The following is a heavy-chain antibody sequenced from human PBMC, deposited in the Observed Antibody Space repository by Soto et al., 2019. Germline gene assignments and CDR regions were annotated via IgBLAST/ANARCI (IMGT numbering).Heavy chain of an antibody. V-gene: IGHV4-30-4*01. CDR2: IYYSGST. CDR3: AGVVVADTLSVWFDP. CDR1: GGSISSGDYY. Sequence: PSETLSLTCTVSGGSISSGDYYWSWIRQPPGKGLEWIGYIYYSGSTYYNPSLKSRVTISVDTSKNQFSLKLISVTAADTSVYYCAGVVVADTLSVWFDPWGQGTLVTVSS. D-gene: IGHD2-15*01. J-gene: IGHJ5*02.